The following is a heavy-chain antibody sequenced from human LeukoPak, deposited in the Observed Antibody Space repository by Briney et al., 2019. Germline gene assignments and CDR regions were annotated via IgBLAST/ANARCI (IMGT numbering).Heavy chain of an antibody. CDR3: AGVFSGRRPFEL. CDR1: GGSINDYY. J-gene: IGHJ4*02. D-gene: IGHD3-10*01. Sequence: KSSETLSLTCTVSGGSINDYYWNWLRQPPGKGVVWIGFIYYRGTTNNNPSLKSRVTTSIDTSKKQFSLNLSSVTAADTAIYYCAGVFSGRRPFELWGQGILVTVSS. V-gene: IGHV4-59*03. CDR2: IYYRGTT.